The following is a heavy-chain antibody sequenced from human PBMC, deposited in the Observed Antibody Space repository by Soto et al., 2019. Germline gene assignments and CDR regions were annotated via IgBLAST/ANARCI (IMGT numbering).Heavy chain of an antibody. CDR1: GYSFTSYW. CDR3: GRPGGGGNSGYYYYGMDV. V-gene: IGHV5-51*01. CDR2: IYPGDSDT. D-gene: IGHD2-21*02. Sequence: GESLKISCKGSGYSFTSYWIGWVRQMPGKGLEWMGIIYPGDSDTRYSPSFQGQVAISADKSISTAYLQWSSLKASDTAMYYCGRPGGGGNSGYYYYGMDVWGQGTTVTVSS. J-gene: IGHJ6*02.